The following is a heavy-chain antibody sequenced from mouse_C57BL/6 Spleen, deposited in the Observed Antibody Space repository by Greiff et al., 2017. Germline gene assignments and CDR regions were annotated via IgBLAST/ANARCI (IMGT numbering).Heavy chain of an antibody. D-gene: IGHD1-1*01. CDR3: ASYYGSLDY. J-gene: IGHJ2*01. Sequence: EVQLQQSGPELVKPGASVKMSCKASGYTFTDYNMHWVKQSHGKSLEWIGYINPNNGGTSSNQKFKGKATLTVNKSSSAAYMELRSLTSEDSAVYYCASYYGSLDYWGQGTTLTVSS. CDR1: GYTFTDYN. V-gene: IGHV1-22*01. CDR2: INPNNGGT.